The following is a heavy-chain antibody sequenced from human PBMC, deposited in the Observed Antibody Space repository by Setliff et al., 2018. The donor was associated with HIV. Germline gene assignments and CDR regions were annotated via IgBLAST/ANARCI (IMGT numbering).Heavy chain of an antibody. J-gene: IGHJ4*02. CDR2: MSTGGGIK. Sequence: QPGGSLRLSCAATGFTFSSYVLHWVRQAPGKGLEWVAVMSTGGGIKICADSVKGRFTISRDNSRNTLFLQMNNLRPEDTATYYCVRDPIEGSPDYFDYWGQGALVTAPQ. D-gene: IGHD1-26*01. V-gene: IGHV3-30-3*01. CDR1: GFTFSSYV. CDR3: VRDPIEGSPDYFDY.